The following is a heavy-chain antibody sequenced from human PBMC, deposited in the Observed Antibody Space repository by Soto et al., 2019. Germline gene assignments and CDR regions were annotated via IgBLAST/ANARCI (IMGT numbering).Heavy chain of an antibody. CDR3: APLGSPYFDY. Sequence: GASVKVSCKASGYTFTSYGISWVRQAPGQGLEWMGWISAYNGNTNYAQKFQGRVTMTRDTSISTAYMELSRLRSDDTAVYYCAPLGSPYFDYWGQGTLVTVSS. D-gene: IGHD7-27*01. V-gene: IGHV1-18*01. CDR2: ISAYNGNT. CDR1: GYTFTSYG. J-gene: IGHJ4*02.